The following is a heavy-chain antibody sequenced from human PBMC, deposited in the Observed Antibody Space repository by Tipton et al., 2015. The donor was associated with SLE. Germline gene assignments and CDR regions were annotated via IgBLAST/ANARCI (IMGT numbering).Heavy chain of an antibody. CDR1: GGSMDSGGYS. Sequence: TLSLTCSVSGGSMDSGGYSWSWIRQQPGQGLEWIAYIYFTGNTYYNPSLKSRVSMSVDTWENQFSLKLSSVTAADTAIYYCARDRGVYWYFDLWGRGTLVTVSS. V-gene: IGHV4-31*03. CDR2: IYFTGNT. D-gene: IGHD2-8*01. J-gene: IGHJ2*01. CDR3: ARDRGVYWYFDL.